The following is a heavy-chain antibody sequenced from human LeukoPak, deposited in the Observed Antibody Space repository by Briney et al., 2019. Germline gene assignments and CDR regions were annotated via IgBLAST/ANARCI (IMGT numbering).Heavy chain of an antibody. CDR3: AKEGSRTTVTTAHKSEYYYYYYGMDV. Sequence: RGSLRLSCAASGFTFSSYGMHWVRQAPGKGLEWVAVISYDGSNKYYADSVKGRFTISRDNSKNTLYLQMNSLRAEDTAVYYCAKEGSRTTVTTAHKSEYYYYYYGMDVWGQGTTVTVSS. CDR1: GFTFSSYG. J-gene: IGHJ6*02. V-gene: IGHV3-30*18. D-gene: IGHD4-17*01. CDR2: ISYDGSNK.